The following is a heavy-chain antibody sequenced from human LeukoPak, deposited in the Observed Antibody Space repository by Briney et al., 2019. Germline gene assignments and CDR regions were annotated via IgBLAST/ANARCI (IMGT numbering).Heavy chain of an antibody. V-gene: IGHV1-2*02. Sequence: ASVKVSCKASGYTFTGYYMHWVRQAPGQGLEWMGWINPNSGGTNYAQKFQGRVTMTRDTSISTAYMELSRLRSDDTAVYYCARAYDILTGYHYYFDYWGQGTLVTVSS. CDR3: ARAYDILTGYHYYFDY. CDR1: GYTFTGYY. D-gene: IGHD3-9*01. CDR2: INPNSGGT. J-gene: IGHJ4*02.